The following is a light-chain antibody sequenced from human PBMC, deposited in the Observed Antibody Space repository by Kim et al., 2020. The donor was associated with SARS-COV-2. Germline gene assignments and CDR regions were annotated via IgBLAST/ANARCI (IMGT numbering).Light chain of an antibody. J-gene: IGKJ5*01. CDR2: AAS. CDR3: QQLNTYPLT. V-gene: IGKV1-9*01. CDR1: QGISSS. Sequence: AYVGDLFTVTYLASQGISSSSAWYQHKPGTAPKILISAASTLQSGVPSRFSGSGSGTDFTLTISSLQPEDFATYSCQQLNTYPLTFGQGTRLEIK.